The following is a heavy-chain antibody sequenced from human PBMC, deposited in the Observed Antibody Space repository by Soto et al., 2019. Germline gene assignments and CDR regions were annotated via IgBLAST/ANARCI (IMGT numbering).Heavy chain of an antibody. V-gene: IGHV4-34*01. Sequence: SETLSLTCAVYGGSFSGYYWSWIRQPPGKGLEWIGEINHSGSTNYNPSLKSRVTISVDTSKNQFSLKLSSVTAADTAVYYCARGWYYYYGMDVWGQGTTVTVSS. J-gene: IGHJ6*02. CDR2: INHSGST. CDR1: GGSFSGYY. CDR3: ARGWYYYYGMDV.